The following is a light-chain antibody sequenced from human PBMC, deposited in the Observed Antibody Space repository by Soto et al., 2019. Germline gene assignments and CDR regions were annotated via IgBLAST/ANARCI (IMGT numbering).Light chain of an antibody. Sequence: QSVLTQPPSVSAAPGQNVTISCSGSSSKIASGYISWYQQIPGTAPNLIIYDDNKRPSGIPDRFSGSKSGTAATLGITGLQTGDEATYFCGTWADSRSIVLFGAGTKLTVL. CDR3: GTWADSRSIVL. CDR1: SSKIASGY. V-gene: IGLV1-51*01. CDR2: DDN. J-gene: IGLJ2*01.